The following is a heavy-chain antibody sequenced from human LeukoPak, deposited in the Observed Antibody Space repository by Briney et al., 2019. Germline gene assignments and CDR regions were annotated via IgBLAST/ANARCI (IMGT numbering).Heavy chain of an antibody. CDR1: GYTFTSYD. CDR3: ARGSLLYGGNSGVDY. D-gene: IGHD4-23*01. CDR2: MNPNSGNT. Sequence: GASVKVSCKASGYTFTSYDINWVRQATGQGLGWMGWMNPNSGNTGYAQKFQGRVTMTRDTSIRTAKMELISLRSEDTAVYYCARGSLLYGGNSGVDYWGQGTLVTVSS. V-gene: IGHV1-8*01. J-gene: IGHJ4*02.